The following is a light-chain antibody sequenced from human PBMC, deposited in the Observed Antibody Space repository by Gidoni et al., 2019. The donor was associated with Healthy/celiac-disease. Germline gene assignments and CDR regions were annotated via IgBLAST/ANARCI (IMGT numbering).Light chain of an antibody. CDR2: GAS. V-gene: IGKV3-20*01. J-gene: IGKJ4*01. CDR3: QQYGSSPPVT. Sequence: IGLTQSPGTLSLSPGARANLACRASQSVSSSYLAWYQQKPGQAPRLLIYGASSRATGIPDRFSGSGSGTDFTLTISRLEPEDFAVYYCQQYGSSPPVTFGGGTKVEIK. CDR1: QSVSSSY.